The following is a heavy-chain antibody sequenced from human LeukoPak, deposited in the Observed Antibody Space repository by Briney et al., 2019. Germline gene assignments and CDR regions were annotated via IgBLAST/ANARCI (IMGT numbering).Heavy chain of an antibody. Sequence: ASVKVSCKASGYTFTRYYMHWVRQAPGQGLEWMGKINPSGGSTSYAQKFQGRVTMTTDTSTSTAYMELRSLRSDDTAVYYCARGSQWEPNEFDYWGQGTLVTVSS. CDR1: GYTFTRYY. CDR3: ARGSQWEPNEFDY. CDR2: INPSGGST. V-gene: IGHV1-46*01. D-gene: IGHD1-26*01. J-gene: IGHJ4*02.